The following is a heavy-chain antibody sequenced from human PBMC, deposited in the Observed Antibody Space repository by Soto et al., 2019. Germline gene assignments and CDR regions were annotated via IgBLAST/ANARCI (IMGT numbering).Heavy chain of an antibody. CDR1: GDSVSSNSAA. CDR3: AKEKARYSTGLYRYGLDV. D-gene: IGHD6-19*01. CDR2: TYYRSKWHN. V-gene: IGHV6-1*01. Sequence: SQTLSLTCAISGDSVSSNSAAWNWIRQSPSRGLEWLGRTYYRSKWHNDYAVSVKSRITINPDTSKNQFSLQLNSVTPEDTAVYNSAKEKARYSTGLYRYGLDVWGQGTTVTVSS. J-gene: IGHJ6*02.